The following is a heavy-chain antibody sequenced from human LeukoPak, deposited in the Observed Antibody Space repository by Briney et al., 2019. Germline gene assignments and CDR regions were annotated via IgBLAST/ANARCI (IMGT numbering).Heavy chain of an antibody. CDR3: ARLLLTRVMGGYFDY. V-gene: IGHV4-4*07. Sequence: SETLSLTCTVSGGSISSYYWSWIRQPAGKGLEWIGRIYTSGSTNYNPSLKSRVTMSVDTSKNQFSLKLSSVTAADTAVYYCARLLLTRVMGGYFDYWGQGTLVTVSS. CDR2: IYTSGST. D-gene: IGHD1-26*01. CDR1: GGSISSYY. J-gene: IGHJ4*02.